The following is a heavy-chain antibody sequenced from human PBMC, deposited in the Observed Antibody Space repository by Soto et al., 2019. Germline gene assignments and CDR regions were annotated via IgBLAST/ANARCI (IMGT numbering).Heavy chain of an antibody. CDR2: IWYDGSNK. J-gene: IGHJ3*02. CDR3: ARVYGDRFAFDI. V-gene: IGHV3-33*01. CDR1: GFTFSSYG. Sequence: QVQLVESGGGVVQPGRSLRLSCAASGFTFSSYGMHWVRQAPGKGLEWVAVIWYDGSNKYYADSVKGRFTISRDNSKNSLYLQMNSLRAEDTAVYYCARVYGDRFAFDIWGQGTMVTVSS. D-gene: IGHD4-17*01.